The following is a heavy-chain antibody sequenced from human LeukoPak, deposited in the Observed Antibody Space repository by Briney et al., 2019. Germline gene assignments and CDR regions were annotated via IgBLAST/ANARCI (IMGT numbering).Heavy chain of an antibody. CDR3: AKDSSGSGWYGFDY. V-gene: IGHV3-9*01. Sequence: GGSLRLSCAASGSTFDDYAMHWVRHAPGKGLEWVSGISWNSGSIGYADSVKGRFTISRDNAKNSLYLQMNSLRAEDTALYYCAKDSSGSGWYGFDYWGQGTLVTVSS. J-gene: IGHJ4*02. CDR1: GSTFDDYA. D-gene: IGHD6-19*01. CDR2: ISWNSGSI.